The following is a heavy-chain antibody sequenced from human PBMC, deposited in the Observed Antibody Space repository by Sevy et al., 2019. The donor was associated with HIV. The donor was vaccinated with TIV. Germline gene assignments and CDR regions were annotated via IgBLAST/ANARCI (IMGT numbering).Heavy chain of an antibody. CDR1: GFTFSAYA. J-gene: IGHJ6*02. V-gene: IGHV3-23*01. CDR2: INGKGRST. D-gene: IGHD7-27*01. CDR3: AKTINSGGGVVQTANYFYYGMDV. Sequence: GGSLRLSCAASGFTFSAYAMNWVRQAPGKGLEWVSAINGKGRSTHYTDSVEGRFTISRDNSKNTMFLQMNSLRAEDTAVYYCAKTINSGGGVVQTANYFYYGMDVWGQGTTVTVSS.